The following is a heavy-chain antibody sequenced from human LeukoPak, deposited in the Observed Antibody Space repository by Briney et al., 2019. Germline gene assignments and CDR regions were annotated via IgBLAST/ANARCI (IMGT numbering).Heavy chain of an antibody. CDR3: ARDGGSYLQPTDY. Sequence: GGSLRLSCAASGFTFTTYAMTGVRQAPGKGLDWVSSITGTGDSTYYADSVKGRFTISRDNSKNTLYLQMNSLRAEDTAVYHCARDGGSYLQPTDYWGQGTLVTVSS. CDR1: GFTFTTYA. CDR2: ITGTGDST. J-gene: IGHJ4*02. V-gene: IGHV3-23*01. D-gene: IGHD1-26*01.